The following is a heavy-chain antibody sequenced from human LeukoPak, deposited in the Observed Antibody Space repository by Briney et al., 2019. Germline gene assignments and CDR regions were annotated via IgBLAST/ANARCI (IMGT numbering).Heavy chain of an antibody. CDR2: IVVGSGNT. CDR3: AAPSRIQLDY. V-gene: IGHV1-58*01. J-gene: IGHJ4*02. CDR1: GLTFTSSA. Sequence: SVKVSCKASGLTFTSSAVQWVRQARGRRLEWIGWIVVGSGNTNYAQMFQGRVTITRDMSTSTAYMELSSLRSEDTAVYYCAAPSRIQLDYWGQGTLVTVSS. D-gene: IGHD5-18*01.